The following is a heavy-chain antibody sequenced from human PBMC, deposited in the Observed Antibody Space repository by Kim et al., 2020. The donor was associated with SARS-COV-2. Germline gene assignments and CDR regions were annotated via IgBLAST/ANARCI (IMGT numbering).Heavy chain of an antibody. CDR2: SYYSGST. Sequence: SETLSLTCSVSGGSISSRNHYWGWIRQPPGKGLQWIRSSYYSGSTYHNPSHRSRVXISVDTSTSLFSLNLTSVTAXDTAIYYCAXXVAGTGHVGDWGQGTLVTVS. CDR3: AXXVAGTGHVGD. J-gene: IGHJ4*02. D-gene: IGHD6-19*01. CDR1: GGSISSRNHY. V-gene: IGHV4-39*01.